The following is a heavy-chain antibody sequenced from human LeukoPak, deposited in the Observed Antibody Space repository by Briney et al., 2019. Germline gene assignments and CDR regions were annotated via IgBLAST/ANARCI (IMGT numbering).Heavy chain of an antibody. CDR2: IYTSGST. D-gene: IGHD6-25*01. Sequence: PSVTLTLTCTVSGGSISLCYWSWIRQPAGKGLECIGRIYTSGSTIFNTSLKRRVTMSVDTSKNQFSLKLSSVTAADTAVYYCARDVIAAPPGDYYYYMDDWGKETTVTVS. J-gene: IGHJ6*03. CDR1: GGSISLCY. CDR3: ARDVIAAPPGDYYYYMDD. V-gene: IGHV4-4*07.